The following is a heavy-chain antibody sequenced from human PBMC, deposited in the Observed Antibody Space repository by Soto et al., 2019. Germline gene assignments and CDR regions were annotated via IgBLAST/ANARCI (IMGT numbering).Heavy chain of an antibody. Sequence: EVQLLESGGGLVQPGGSLRLSCAASGFSFSSYAMSWVRQAPGKGLEWVSSISGSGAYTYYPDSVKGRFSISRDNSKKTLFLQMYSLRAEDSAVYYCAKHLADYDSGSFRWLDPWGQGTLVTVSS. J-gene: IGHJ5*02. CDR3: AKHLADYDSGSFRWLDP. CDR1: GFSFSSYA. D-gene: IGHD3-10*01. CDR2: ISGSGAYT. V-gene: IGHV3-23*01.